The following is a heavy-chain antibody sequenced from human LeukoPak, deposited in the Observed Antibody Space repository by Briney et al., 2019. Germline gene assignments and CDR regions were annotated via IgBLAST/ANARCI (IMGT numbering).Heavy chain of an antibody. CDR2: MYYDGST. Sequence: PSETLSLTCTVSGGSISSYYWSWIRQPPGKGLEYIGYMYYDGSTNYNPSLKSRVTISKDTSKNQFSLKLTSVTVADTAIYYCARGSGSYGSNMDVWGKGTTVTVSS. D-gene: IGHD3-10*01. CDR3: ARGSGSYGSNMDV. J-gene: IGHJ6*03. V-gene: IGHV4-59*01. CDR1: GGSISSYY.